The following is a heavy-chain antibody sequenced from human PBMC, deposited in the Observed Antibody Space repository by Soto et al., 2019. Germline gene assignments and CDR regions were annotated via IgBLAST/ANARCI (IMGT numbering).Heavy chain of an antibody. CDR3: ARGYGRNFDY. J-gene: IGHJ4*02. D-gene: IGHD3-10*01. CDR1: GGSFSGYY. Sequence: QVQLQQWGAGLLKPSETLSLTCAVYGGSFSGYYWNWIRQPPGKGLEWIGEINHSGSTNYNPSIKRRVTISLDTSKNQFSLKLSSMTAADTAVYSCARGYGRNFDYWGQGTLVTVSS. CDR2: INHSGST. V-gene: IGHV4-34*01.